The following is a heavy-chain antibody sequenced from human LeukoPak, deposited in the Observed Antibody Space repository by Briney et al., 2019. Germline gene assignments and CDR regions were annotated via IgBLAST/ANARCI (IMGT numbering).Heavy chain of an antibody. J-gene: IGHJ4*02. D-gene: IGHD3-9*01. CDR3: ATVRYFDWLLYYFDY. V-gene: IGHV1-24*01. CDR2: FDPEDGET. CDR1: GGTFSSYA. Sequence: GASVKVSCTASGGTFSSYAISWVRQAPGKGLEWMGGFDPEDGETIYAQKFQVRVTMTEDTSTDTAYMELSSLRSEDTAVYYCATVRYFDWLLYYFDYWGQGTLVTVSS.